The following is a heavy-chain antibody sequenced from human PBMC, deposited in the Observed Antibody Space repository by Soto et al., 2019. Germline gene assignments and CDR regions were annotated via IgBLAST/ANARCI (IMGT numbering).Heavy chain of an antibody. J-gene: IGHJ6*03. V-gene: IGHV1-46*03. CDR2: INPNGGST. CDR1: GYTFINYY. CDR3: VRATAARQRDYSYHYYLHI. Sequence: QVQLVQSGAEVKKPGASVKVSCKASGYTFINYYIHWVRQAPGQGLEWMGVINPNGGSTVYAQKFQGRATLTRDTSTSTVYVELRSLRSDDTAVYFCVRATAARQRDYSYHYYLHIWGKGTTVTVSS. D-gene: IGHD6-6*01.